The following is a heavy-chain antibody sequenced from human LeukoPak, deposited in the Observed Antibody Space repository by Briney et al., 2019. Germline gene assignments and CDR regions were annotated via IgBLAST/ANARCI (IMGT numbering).Heavy chain of an antibody. CDR2: ISGSGGST. D-gene: IGHD3-10*01. CDR1: GFTFNSYA. CDR3: AKGPYGSDWYFDL. J-gene: IGHJ2*01. Sequence: GGSLRLSCAASGFTFNSYAVSWVRQAPGKGLEWVSGISGSGGSTYYADSVKGRFTVSRDNSKNTLYMQMNSLRAEDTAVYYCAKGPYGSDWYFDLWGRGTLVTVSS. V-gene: IGHV3-23*01.